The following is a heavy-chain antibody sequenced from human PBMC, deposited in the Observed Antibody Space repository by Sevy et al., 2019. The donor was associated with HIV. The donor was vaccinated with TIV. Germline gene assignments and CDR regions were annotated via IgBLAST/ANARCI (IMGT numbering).Heavy chain of an antibody. Sequence: GGSLRLSCAASGFTFSSYGMHWVHQAPGKGLEWVAVISYDGSNKYYADSVKGRFTISRDNSKNTLYLQMNSLRAEDTAVYYCAKDRYLGATTSNYGMDVWGQGTTVTVSS. CDR2: ISYDGSNK. D-gene: IGHD1-26*01. CDR3: AKDRYLGATTSNYGMDV. CDR1: GFTFSSYG. J-gene: IGHJ6*02. V-gene: IGHV3-30*18.